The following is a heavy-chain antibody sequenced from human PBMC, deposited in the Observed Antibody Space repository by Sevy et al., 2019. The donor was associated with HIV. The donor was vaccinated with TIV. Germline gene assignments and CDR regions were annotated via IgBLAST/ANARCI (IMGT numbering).Heavy chain of an antibody. D-gene: IGHD3-16*01. V-gene: IGHV1-46*03. CDR2: INPSDVST. Sequence: ASVKVSCKASGYTFTNYYTHWVRQAPGQGLEWMGIINPSDVSTVYAQKFQGRVTMTRDTSTSTVYMELSSLRSDDTAVYYCGRASPRGGFDYWALGALVTVSS. CDR3: GRASPRGGFDY. J-gene: IGHJ4*01. CDR1: GYTFTNYY.